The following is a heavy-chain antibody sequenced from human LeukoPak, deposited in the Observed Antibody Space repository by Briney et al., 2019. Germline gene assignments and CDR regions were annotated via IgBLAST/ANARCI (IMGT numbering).Heavy chain of an antibody. CDR2: IYYSGST. D-gene: IGHD4-17*01. CDR3: ARDSTVADDAFDI. CDR1: GGSISSYY. Sequence: SETLSLTCTVSGGSISSYYWSWIRQPPGKGLEWIEYIYYSGSTNYNPSLKSRVTISVDTSKNQFSLKLSSVTAADTAVYYCARDSTVADDAFDIWGQGTMVTVSS. V-gene: IGHV4-59*01. J-gene: IGHJ3*02.